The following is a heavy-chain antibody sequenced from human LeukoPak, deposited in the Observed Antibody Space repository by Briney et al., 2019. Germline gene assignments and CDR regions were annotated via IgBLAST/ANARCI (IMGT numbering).Heavy chain of an antibody. Sequence: GGSLRLSCAASGFVFSTHSMNWVRQAPGKGLEWVSWISSSNGDIYYADSVRGRFTISRADAKNSLYVQMNSLRAEDTAVYYCVRDADGGNSWFDSWGQGTLVTVSS. V-gene: IGHV3-21*01. CDR2: ISSSNGDI. D-gene: IGHD4-23*01. CDR1: GFVFSTHS. J-gene: IGHJ5*01. CDR3: VRDADGGNSWFDS.